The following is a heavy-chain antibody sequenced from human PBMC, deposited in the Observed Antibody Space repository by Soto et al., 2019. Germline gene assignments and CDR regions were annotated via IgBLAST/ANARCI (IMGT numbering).Heavy chain of an antibody. CDR1: GYTFTSYG. D-gene: IGHD3-22*01. V-gene: IGHV1-18*01. J-gene: IGHJ4*02. CDR3: TRSGYYSPPAY. CDR2: ISAYNGNT. Sequence: GASVKVSCKASGYTFTSYGISWVRQAPGQGFEWMGWISAYNGNTNYAQNLQGRVTMTTDTSTSTVYMELRSLRSDDTAVYYCTRSGYYSPPAYWGQGTLVTVSS.